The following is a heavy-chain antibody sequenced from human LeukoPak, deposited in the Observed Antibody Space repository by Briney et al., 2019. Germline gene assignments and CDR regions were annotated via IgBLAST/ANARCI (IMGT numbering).Heavy chain of an antibody. J-gene: IGHJ3*02. Sequence: SETLSLTCTVSGGSISSYYWSWIRQPPGKGLEWIGYIYYSGSTNYNPSLKSRVTISVDTSKNQFSLKLSSVTAADTAVYYCARLTADIWGQGTMVTVSS. CDR3: ARLTADI. V-gene: IGHV4-59*08. CDR1: GGSISSYY. CDR2: IYYSGST.